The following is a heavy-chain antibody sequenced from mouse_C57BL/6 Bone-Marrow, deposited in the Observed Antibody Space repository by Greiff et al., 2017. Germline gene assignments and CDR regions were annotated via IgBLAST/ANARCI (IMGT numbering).Heavy chain of an antibody. J-gene: IGHJ2*01. CDR1: GYTFTDYY. D-gene: IGHD1-1*01. CDR2: IYPGSGNT. CDR3: ARGDYYGSSRYYFDY. V-gene: IGHV1-76*01. Sequence: VQLQQSGAELVRPGASVKLSCKASGYTFTDYYINWVKQRPGQGLEWIARIYPGSGNTYYNEKFKGKATLTAEKSSSTAYMQLSSLTSEDSAVYFCARGDYYGSSRYYFDYWGQGTTLTVSS.